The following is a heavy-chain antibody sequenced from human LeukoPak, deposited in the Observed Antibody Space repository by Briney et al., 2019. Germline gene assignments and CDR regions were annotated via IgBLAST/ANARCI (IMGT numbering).Heavy chain of an antibody. D-gene: IGHD1-26*01. CDR3: ARDRWELAGFDY. CDR2: IYYSGST. Sequence: SETLSLTCTVSGGSISSYYWNWIRQPPGKGLEWIGYIYYSGSTNYNPSLKSRVTISVDTSKNQFSLKLSSVAAADTAVYYCARDRWELAGFDYWGQGTLVTVSS. V-gene: IGHV4-59*01. CDR1: GGSISSYY. J-gene: IGHJ4*02.